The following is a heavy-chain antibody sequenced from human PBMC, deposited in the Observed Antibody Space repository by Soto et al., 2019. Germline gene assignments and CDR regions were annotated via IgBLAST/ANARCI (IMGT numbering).Heavy chain of an antibody. CDR1: GYTFTNYY. D-gene: IGHD1-7*01. CDR2: IHYSCATP. CDR3: ARVGPDLATIGTCAY. V-gene: IGHV1-46*01. J-gene: IGHJ4*02. Sequence: QVQLVQSGAEVKRPGASVQVSCKASGYTFTNYYMYWVRLAHGQGLEWMGVIHYSCATPTYAQKSQSRVTMARDTSTSTVYVELSRPTSEDTAGYYCARVGPDLATIGTCAYWGQGTLVTVSS.